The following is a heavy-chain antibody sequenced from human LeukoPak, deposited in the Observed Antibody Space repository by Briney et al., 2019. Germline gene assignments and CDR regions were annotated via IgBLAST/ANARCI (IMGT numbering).Heavy chain of an antibody. CDR3: ARDYIAHTGVVAFDI. V-gene: IGHV4-4*07. CDR1: GGTISTYY. CDR2: IYDSGKT. J-gene: IGHJ3*02. Sequence: PSETLPLTCSVSGGTISTYYWNWIRQPAGKELEWIGHIYDSGKTNYYPSLRGHARISVDESRNLYSLNLNSVTAADTAVYYCARDYIAHTGVVAFDIWGQGTMVTVSS. D-gene: IGHD2-8*02.